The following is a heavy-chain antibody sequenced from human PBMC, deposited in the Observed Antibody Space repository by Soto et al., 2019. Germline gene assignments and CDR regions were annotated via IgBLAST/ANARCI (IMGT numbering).Heavy chain of an antibody. D-gene: IGHD2-2*01. Sequence: ASVKVSCKASGYTFTSYYMHWVRQAPGQGLVWMGIINPSGGSTSYAQKFQGRVTMTRDTSTSTVYMELSSLRSEDTAVYYCARALRYWSSTSCYVGWVDPWGQGTRVNVSS. CDR1: GYTFTSYY. CDR2: INPSGGST. V-gene: IGHV1-46*03. J-gene: IGHJ5*02. CDR3: ARALRYWSSTSCYVGWVDP.